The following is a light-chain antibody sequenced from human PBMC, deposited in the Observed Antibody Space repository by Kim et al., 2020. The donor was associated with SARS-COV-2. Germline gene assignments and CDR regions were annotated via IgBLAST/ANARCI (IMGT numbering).Light chain of an antibody. CDR3: QVWDSSSDRVV. Sequence: SYELTQPPSVSVAPGKTARITCGGNNIGSKSVHWYQQKPSQAPVLVIYYDSDRPSGIPERFSGSNSGNTATLTISRVEAGDEADYYCQVWDSSSDRVVFGGGTQLTVL. CDR1: NIGSKS. J-gene: IGLJ2*01. V-gene: IGLV3-21*04. CDR2: YDS.